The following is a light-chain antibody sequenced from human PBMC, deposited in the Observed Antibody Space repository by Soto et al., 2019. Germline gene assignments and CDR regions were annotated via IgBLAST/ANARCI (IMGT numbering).Light chain of an antibody. V-gene: IGLV2-8*01. CDR3: TVYAGTYSFFYV. CDR2: EVS. J-gene: IGLJ1*01. CDR1: SRDGGAYNY. Sequence: QSVLTQPPSASGSSGQSVTISCTGTSRDGGAYNYVSWCQQLPGKAPKRLIYEVSKRPSGGPDLFSGSKSGHTASLTVSVLQAEDEADYCWTVYAGTYSFFYVFGTGTKVTVL.